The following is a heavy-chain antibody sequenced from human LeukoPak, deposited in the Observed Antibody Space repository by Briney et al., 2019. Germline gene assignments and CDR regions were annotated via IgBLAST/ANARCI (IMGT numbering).Heavy chain of an antibody. CDR2: IKQDGSEK. J-gene: IGHJ3*01. V-gene: IGHV3-7*03. D-gene: IGHD5-24*01. Sequence: QPGGSLRLSCAASGFTFSSYWMSWVRQAPGKGLEWVADIKQDGSEKNYVDSVKGRFTISRDNSKDILYLQMNSLRAEDTAVYYCAREARVATNGVPDAFDLWGQGTMVTVSS. CDR1: GFTFSSYW. CDR3: AREARVATNGVPDAFDL.